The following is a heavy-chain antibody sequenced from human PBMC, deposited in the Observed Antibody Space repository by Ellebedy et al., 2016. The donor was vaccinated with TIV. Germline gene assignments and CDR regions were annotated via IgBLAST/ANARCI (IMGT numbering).Heavy chain of an antibody. D-gene: IGHD6-19*01. CDR1: GFTFSSYA. V-gene: IGHV3-23*01. CDR3: ARGITVADSRGFFYYYGLDV. CDR2: ISGSGGST. J-gene: IGHJ6*02. Sequence: PGGSLRLSCAASGFTFSSYAMSWVRQAPGKGLEWVSAISGSGGSTYYADSVKGRFTISRDSSKNTLYLQMSSLRAEDTAVYYCARGITVADSRGFFYYYGLDVWGQGTTVTVFS.